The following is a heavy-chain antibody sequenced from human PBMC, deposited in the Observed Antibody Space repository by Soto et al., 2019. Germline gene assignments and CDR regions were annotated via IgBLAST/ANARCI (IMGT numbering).Heavy chain of an antibody. Sequence: SETLCLPWSGSGAPLNNFGYYWGWVRQPPGKGLEGMGTVYYNENTYYNPSPRNRGGIFVDTAKKQVSLNMTSVTAADTAVYFCARREPYYGSPGWFDPWGQGTLVTVSS. CDR3: ARREPYYGSPGWFDP. V-gene: IGHV4-39*01. CDR1: GAPLNNFGYY. J-gene: IGHJ5*01. D-gene: IGHD3-10*01. CDR2: VYYNENT.